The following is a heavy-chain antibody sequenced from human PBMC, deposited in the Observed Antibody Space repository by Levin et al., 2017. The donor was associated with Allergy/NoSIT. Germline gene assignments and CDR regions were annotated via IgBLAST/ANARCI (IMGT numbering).Heavy chain of an antibody. CDR3: ARHPGDDIVFVADPFDY. D-gene: IGHD2-21*02. J-gene: IGHJ4*02. CDR2: ISYSGNT. V-gene: IGHV4-39*01. CDR1: GGSISSNSDY. Sequence: SETLSLTCTVSGGSISSNSDYWGWIRQPPGKGLEWIGSISYSGNTYYNPSLKSRVTISVDTSKKQFSLKLSSVTAADTAVYFCARHPGDDIVFVADPFDYWGQGLLVTVSS.